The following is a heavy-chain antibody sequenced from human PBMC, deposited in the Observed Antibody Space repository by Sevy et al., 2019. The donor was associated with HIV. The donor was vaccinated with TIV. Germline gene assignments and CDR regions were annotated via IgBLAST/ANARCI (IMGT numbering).Heavy chain of an antibody. V-gene: IGHV3-7*03. CDR3: AREYYYDSSSFDY. CDR1: GFTFSTFG. Sequence: GGSLRLSCAASGFTFSTFGIHWVRQAPGKGLEWVANIKQDGSEKYYVDSVKGRFTISRDNAKNSLYLQMNSLRAEDTAVYYCAREYYYDSSSFDYWGQGTLVTVSS. CDR2: IKQDGSEK. J-gene: IGHJ4*02. D-gene: IGHD3-22*01.